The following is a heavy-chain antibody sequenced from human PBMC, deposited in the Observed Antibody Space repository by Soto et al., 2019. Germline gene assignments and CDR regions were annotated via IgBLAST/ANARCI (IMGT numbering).Heavy chain of an antibody. Sequence: QITLKESGPTLVKPTQTITLTCTFSGFSLSTSGVGVGWIRQPPGKALEWLALIYWVDDKRYSPSLKSRLTITKDTSKNQVVLTVTNMEPVDTATYYCAHTRRYSCSGGSCYPFDYWGQGTLVTVSS. CDR2: IYWVDDK. J-gene: IGHJ4*02. CDR1: GFSLSTSGVG. D-gene: IGHD2-15*01. CDR3: AHTRRYSCSGGSCYPFDY. V-gene: IGHV2-5*02.